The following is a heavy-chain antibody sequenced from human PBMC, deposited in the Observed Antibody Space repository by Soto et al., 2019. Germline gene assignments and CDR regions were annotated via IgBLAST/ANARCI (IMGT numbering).Heavy chain of an antibody. CDR1: GFTFSNFA. V-gene: IGHV3-23*01. CDR2: ISGSGDDT. CDR3: ANPIPKTGTTVGF. Sequence: QLLESGGGFVQPGGSLRLSCVASGFTFSNFAMAWVRQAPGEGLEWVSAISGSGDDTFYADSMKGRFTISRDNSKDPLYLQINSLRAEDTAVYYCANPIPKTGTTVGFWGQGTLVTVSS. D-gene: IGHD1-1*01. J-gene: IGHJ4*02.